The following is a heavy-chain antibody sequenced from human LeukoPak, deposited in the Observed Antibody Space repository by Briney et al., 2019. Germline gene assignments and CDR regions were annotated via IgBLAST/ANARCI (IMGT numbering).Heavy chain of an antibody. CDR3: ARESYSSSSWYYYYYMDV. D-gene: IGHD6-6*01. V-gene: IGHV3-33*01. CDR2: IWYDGSNK. Sequence: GGSLRLSCAASGFTFSSYGMHWVRQAPGKGLEWVAVIWYDGSNKYYADSVKGRFTISRDNSKNTLYLQMNSLRAEDTAVYYCARESYSSSSWYYYYYMDVWGKGTTVTVSS. J-gene: IGHJ6*03. CDR1: GFTFSSYG.